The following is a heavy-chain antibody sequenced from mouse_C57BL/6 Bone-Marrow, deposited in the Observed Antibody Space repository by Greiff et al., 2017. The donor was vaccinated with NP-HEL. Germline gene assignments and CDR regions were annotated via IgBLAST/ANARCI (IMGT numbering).Heavy chain of an antibody. V-gene: IGHV2-2*01. CDR2: IWSGGST. CDR1: GFSLTSYG. J-gene: IGHJ3*01. CDR3: ARNRDYGYDSFAY. D-gene: IGHD2-2*01. Sequence: VMLVESGPGLVQPSQSLSITCTVSGFSLTSYGVHWVRQSPGKGLEWLGVIWSGGSTDYNAAFISRLSISKDNSKSQVFFKMNSLQADDTAIYYCARNRDYGYDSFAYWGQGTLVTVSA.